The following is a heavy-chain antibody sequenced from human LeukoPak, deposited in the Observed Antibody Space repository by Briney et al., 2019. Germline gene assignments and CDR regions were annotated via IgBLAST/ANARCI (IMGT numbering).Heavy chain of an antibody. Sequence: SETLSLTCAVYGVSFSDYYWSWIRQPPGKGLEWIGEINHSGSTNYNPSLKSRVTISVDTSKNQFSLKLSSVTAADTAVYYCAREAITMVRGYDIWGQGTMVTVSS. V-gene: IGHV4-34*01. J-gene: IGHJ3*02. D-gene: IGHD3-10*01. CDR2: INHSGST. CDR1: GVSFSDYY. CDR3: AREAITMVRGYDI.